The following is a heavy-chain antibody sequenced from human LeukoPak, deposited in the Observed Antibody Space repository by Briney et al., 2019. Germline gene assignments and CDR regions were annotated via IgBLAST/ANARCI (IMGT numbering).Heavy chain of an antibody. Sequence: GASVKVSCKASGYTFTSYGISWVRQAPGQGLEWMGWISAYNGNTNYAQKLQGRVTMTTDTSTSTAYMELRSLRSDDTAVYYCAREAITISNYYCMDVWGKGTTVTVSS. CDR1: GYTFTSYG. D-gene: IGHD3-3*01. CDR2: ISAYNGNT. V-gene: IGHV1-18*01. CDR3: AREAITISNYYCMDV. J-gene: IGHJ6*03.